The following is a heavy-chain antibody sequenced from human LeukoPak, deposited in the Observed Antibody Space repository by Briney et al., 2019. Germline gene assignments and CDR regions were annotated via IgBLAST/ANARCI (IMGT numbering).Heavy chain of an antibody. CDR2: IYHSGST. J-gene: IGHJ4*02. CDR3: ARTNYYGSGNYAKFDY. D-gene: IGHD3-10*01. CDR1: GYSISSGYS. V-gene: IGHV4-38-2*01. Sequence: SETLSLTCAVSGYSISSGYSWGWIRQPPGKGLECIGYIYHSGSTYYNPSLKSRVTISVDTSKNQFSLKLSSVTAADTAVYYCARTNYYGSGNYAKFDYWGQGTLVTVSS.